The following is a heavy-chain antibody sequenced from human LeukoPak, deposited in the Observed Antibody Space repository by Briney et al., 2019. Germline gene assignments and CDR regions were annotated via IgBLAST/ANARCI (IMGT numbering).Heavy chain of an antibody. CDR3: AKSSSMGQKAWMVVVPAAPDY. Sequence: GGSLRLSCAPSGFTFSNYGMHWVRQAPGKGLEWVAFIRYDGSNKYYADSVKGRFTISRDNSKNTLYLQMNSLRAEDTAVYYCAKSSSMGQKAWMVVVPAAPDYWGQGTLVTVSS. CDR1: GFTFSNYG. CDR2: IRYDGSNK. J-gene: IGHJ4*02. V-gene: IGHV3-30*02. D-gene: IGHD2-2*01.